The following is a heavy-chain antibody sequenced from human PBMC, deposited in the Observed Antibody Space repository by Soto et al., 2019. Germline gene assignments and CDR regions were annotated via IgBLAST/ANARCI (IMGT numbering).Heavy chain of an antibody. D-gene: IGHD2-15*01. CDR1: GGTLSSYT. Sequence: SVKVSCKASGGTLSSYTISWVRQAPGQGLEWMGRIIPILGIANYAQKFQGRVTITRDTSASTAYMELSSLRSEDTAVYYCARGEFQDIVVVVAAGWYYFDYWGQGTLVTVSS. J-gene: IGHJ4*02. V-gene: IGHV1-69*02. CDR3: ARGEFQDIVVVVAAGWYYFDY. CDR2: IIPILGIA.